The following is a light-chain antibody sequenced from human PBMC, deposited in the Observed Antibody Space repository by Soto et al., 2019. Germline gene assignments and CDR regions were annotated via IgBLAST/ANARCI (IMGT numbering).Light chain of an antibody. J-gene: IGLJ2*01. CDR2: EGS. CDR1: SSDVGAYDY. Sequence: QSALTQPASVSGSPGQSITISCTGTSSDVGAYDYVSWYQHHPGKAPKLLIYEGSKRPSGVSNRFSGSKSGNTASLTISGLQAEDEADYYCCSYAGSSTVVFGGGTKVTVL. CDR3: CSYAGSSTVV. V-gene: IGLV2-23*01.